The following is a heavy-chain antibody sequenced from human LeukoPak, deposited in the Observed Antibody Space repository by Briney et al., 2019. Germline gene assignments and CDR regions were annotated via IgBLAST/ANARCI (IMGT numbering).Heavy chain of an antibody. D-gene: IGHD2-15*01. Sequence: GWSLTLSCVASGFIFSSYSMNRVRQAPGTGLAGVSSISSSSSYIYYADSVKGRFTISRDNAKNSLYLQMNSQRAEDTAVYYCARVDGSLFAYFDYWGQGTLVTVSS. J-gene: IGHJ4*02. CDR3: ARVDGSLFAYFDY. CDR2: ISSSSSYI. V-gene: IGHV3-21*01. CDR1: GFIFSSYS.